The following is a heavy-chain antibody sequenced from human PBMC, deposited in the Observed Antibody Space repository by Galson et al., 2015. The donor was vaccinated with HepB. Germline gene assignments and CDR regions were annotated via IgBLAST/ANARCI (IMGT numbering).Heavy chain of an antibody. J-gene: IGHJ4*02. CDR1: GYTFTSYA. CDR3: ARERCSGGSCYFDY. D-gene: IGHD2-15*01. CDR2: INTNTGNP. V-gene: IGHV7-4-1*02. Sequence: SVKVSCKASGYTFTSYAMNWVRQAPGQGLEWMGWINTNTGNPTYAQGFTGRFVFSLNTSVSTAYLQISSLKAEDTAVYYCARERCSGGSCYFDYWGQGTLVTVSS.